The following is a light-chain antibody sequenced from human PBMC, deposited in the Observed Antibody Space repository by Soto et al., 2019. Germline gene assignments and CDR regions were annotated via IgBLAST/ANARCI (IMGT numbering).Light chain of an antibody. CDR3: AAWDDSLNGVV. V-gene: IGLV1-44*01. J-gene: IGLJ2*01. CDR2: SNN. Sequence: QSVLTQPPSASGTPGPRVTISCSGSSSNIGSNTVNWYQQLPGTAPKLLIYSNNQRPSGVPDRFSGSKSGTSASLAISVLQSEDEADYYCAAWDDSLNGVVFGGGTQLTV. CDR1: SSNIGSNT.